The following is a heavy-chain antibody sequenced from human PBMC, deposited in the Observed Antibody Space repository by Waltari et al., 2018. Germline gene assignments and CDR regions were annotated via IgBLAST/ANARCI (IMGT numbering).Heavy chain of an antibody. J-gene: IGHJ5*02. CDR2: ISDNGNT. D-gene: IGHD2-21*01. CDR1: GLTFSSYG. Sequence: EVQLSESGGGLVQPGGSLRLPCATSGLTFSSYGMSWVRQAPGRGVEWVADISDNGNTHYADSVKGRFTISRDISNSIVYLQMQSLRDEDTALYYCVGARDTPWGQGTLVTVSS. CDR3: VGARDTP. V-gene: IGHV3-23*01.